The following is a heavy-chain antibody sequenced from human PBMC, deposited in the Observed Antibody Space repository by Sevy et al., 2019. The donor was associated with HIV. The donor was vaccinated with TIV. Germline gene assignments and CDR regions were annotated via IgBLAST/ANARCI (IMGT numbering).Heavy chain of an antibody. CDR3: AREGVGGYSYSLDY. Sequence: GGSLRLSCAASGFSFSSYALHWVRQAPGKGLEYVSAISSNGGSTHYADSVKGRFAISRDNSKNTLYLQMGSLRAEDMAVYYCAREGVGGYSYSLDYWGQGTLVTVSS. J-gene: IGHJ4*02. V-gene: IGHV3-64*02. CDR2: ISSNGGST. CDR1: GFSFSSYA. D-gene: IGHD5-18*01.